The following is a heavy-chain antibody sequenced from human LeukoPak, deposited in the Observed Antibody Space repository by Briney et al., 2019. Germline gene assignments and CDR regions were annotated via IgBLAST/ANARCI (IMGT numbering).Heavy chain of an antibody. CDR1: GFTFSSYS. J-gene: IGHJ4*02. V-gene: IGHV3-21*03. Sequence: GGSLRLSCAASGFTFSSYSMNWVRQAPGKGLEWVSSISSSSSYIYYADSVKGRFTISRDNAKNSLYLQMNSLRAEDTAVYYCARDRIYDILTGYSRAFDYWGQRTLVTVSS. CDR3: ARDRIYDILTGYSRAFDY. D-gene: IGHD3-9*01. CDR2: ISSSSSYI.